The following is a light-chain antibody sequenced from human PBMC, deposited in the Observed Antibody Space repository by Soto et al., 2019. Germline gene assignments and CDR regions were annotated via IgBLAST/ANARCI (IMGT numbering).Light chain of an antibody. CDR2: DAS. V-gene: IGKV3-11*01. CDR3: QQRSNWLT. CDR1: QSVSSY. J-gene: IGKJ4*01. Sequence: EIVLTQSPATLSLSPGERATLSYRASQSVSSYLAWYQQNPGQAPRLLIYDASNRATGIPARFSGSGSGTDFTLTISSLEPEDFAVYYCQQRSNWLTFGGGTKVEIK.